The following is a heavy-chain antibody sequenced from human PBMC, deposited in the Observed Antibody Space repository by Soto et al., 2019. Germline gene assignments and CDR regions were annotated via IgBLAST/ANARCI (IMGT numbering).Heavy chain of an antibody. D-gene: IGHD3-3*01. J-gene: IGHJ6*02. Sequence: PSETLSLTCTASGGSISSYYWSWIRQPPGKGLEWIGYIYYSGSTNYNPSLKSRVTISVDTSKNQFSLKLGSVTAADTAVYYCARDHRKEGPNYDFWSGTNYGMDVWGQGTTVTVSS. CDR2: IYYSGST. V-gene: IGHV4-59*01. CDR1: GGSISSYY. CDR3: ARDHRKEGPNYDFWSGTNYGMDV.